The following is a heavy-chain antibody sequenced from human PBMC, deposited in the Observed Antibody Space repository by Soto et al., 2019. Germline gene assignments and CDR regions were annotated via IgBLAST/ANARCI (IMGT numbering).Heavy chain of an antibody. Sequence: QVQMVESGGGVVQPGKSLRLSCAASGFTFSSYGMQWVRQAPGKGLEWVAVIWYDGSNKDYADSVRGRFTISRDNSKNTLFLQINSLRAEDTALYYCAREKDSTMGPSFDSWGQGTLVTVSS. CDR2: IWYDGSNK. V-gene: IGHV3-33*08. CDR1: GFTFSSYG. CDR3: AREKDSTMGPSFDS. D-gene: IGHD5-18*01. J-gene: IGHJ4*02.